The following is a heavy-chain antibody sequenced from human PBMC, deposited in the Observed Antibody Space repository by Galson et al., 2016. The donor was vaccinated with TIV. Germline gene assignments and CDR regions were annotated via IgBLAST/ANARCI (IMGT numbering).Heavy chain of an antibody. CDR3: ARERRHCGNECFLYYYYGMDV. V-gene: IGHV3-66*02. D-gene: IGHD4-23*01. Sequence: SLRLSCAASGFPVSDNYMTWVRRAPGKGLEWVSIVHTGGNTNYADSVKGRFTISRDNSKNTVYLQMSRLRAEDTAVYYCARERRHCGNECFLYYYYGMDVWGQGTTVTVSS. CDR1: GFPVSDNY. J-gene: IGHJ6*02. CDR2: VHTGGNT.